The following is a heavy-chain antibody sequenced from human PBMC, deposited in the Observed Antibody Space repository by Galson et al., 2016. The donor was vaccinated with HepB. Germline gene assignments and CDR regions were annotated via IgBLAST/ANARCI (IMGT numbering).Heavy chain of an antibody. V-gene: IGHV1-46*01. CDR2: INPGGGGT. CDR1: GCTFSNYY. D-gene: IGHD5-18*01. J-gene: IGHJ4*02. Sequence: VKVSCKASGCTFSNYYIHWVRQAPGQGLEWMGIINPGGGGTSYAQKFQGRVTMTRDTSTSTVYMELSSLRSDDTAVYYCARTTAMTLRTPPDESGAFDYWGQGTLVTVSS. CDR3: ARTTAMTLRTPPDESGAFDY.